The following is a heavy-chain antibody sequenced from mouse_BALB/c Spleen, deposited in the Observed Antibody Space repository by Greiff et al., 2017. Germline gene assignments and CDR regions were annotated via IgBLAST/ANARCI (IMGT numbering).Heavy chain of an antibody. Sequence: VKLVESGPGLVAPSQSLSITCTVSGFSLTSYDISWIRQPPGKGLEWLGVIWTGGGTNYNSAFMSRLSISKDNSKSQVFLKMNSLQTDDTAIYYCVRRFAYWGQGTLVTVSA. CDR1: GFSLTSYD. CDR3: VRRFAY. J-gene: IGHJ3*01. CDR2: IWTGGGT. V-gene: IGHV2-9-2*01.